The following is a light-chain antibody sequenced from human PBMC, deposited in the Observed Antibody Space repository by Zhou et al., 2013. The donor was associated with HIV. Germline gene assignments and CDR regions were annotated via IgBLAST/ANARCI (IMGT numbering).Light chain of an antibody. J-gene: IGKJ4*02. Sequence: VMTQSPATLSVSLGERVTLSCWASEPLNGNLAWYHQKPGQAPRLLIRDASFRATGVPARFSGSGSGTHYTLTIASLQPEDFGNYFCQQYVGWPLAFGGGTKVEVK. CDR3: QQYVGWPLA. CDR2: DAS. V-gene: IGKV3-15*01. CDR1: EPLNGN.